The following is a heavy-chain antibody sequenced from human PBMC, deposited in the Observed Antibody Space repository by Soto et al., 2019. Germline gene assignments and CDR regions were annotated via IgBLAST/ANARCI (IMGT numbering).Heavy chain of an antibody. CDR1: GGSVSSGSYY. J-gene: IGHJ5*01. CDR3: STRAYDTNGYYRFDP. CDR2: IYHSGRV. D-gene: IGHD3-22*01. Sequence: SETLSLTCTVSGGSVSSGSYYWSWIRQPPGKGLEWIGYIYHSGRVNYSPSLKSRVTVSLDTSKNQFSLTLSAVTAADTAMYYCSTRAYDTNGYYRFDPWGQGTLVTVSS. V-gene: IGHV4-61*01.